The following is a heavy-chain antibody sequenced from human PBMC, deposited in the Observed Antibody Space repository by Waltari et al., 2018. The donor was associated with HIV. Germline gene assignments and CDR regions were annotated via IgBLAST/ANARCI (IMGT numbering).Heavy chain of an antibody. CDR1: GRSISSGGYY. V-gene: IGHV4-31*03. D-gene: IGHD3-10*01. CDR3: ASAQFGEPTFDI. CDR2: IYYSGST. J-gene: IGHJ3*02. Sequence: QTLSLTCTVSGRSISSGGYYSSWIRKHPGKGLEWLGYIYYSGSTYYNPSLKSRVPISVDTSKNQFSLKLSSVTAADTAVDDCASAQFGEPTFDILSQGRMVTVAS.